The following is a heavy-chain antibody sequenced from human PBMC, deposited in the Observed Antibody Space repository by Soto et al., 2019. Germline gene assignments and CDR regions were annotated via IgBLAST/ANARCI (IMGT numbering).Heavy chain of an antibody. CDR2: IDPSDSYT. D-gene: IGHD6-13*01. Sequence: PGESLEISCKGSGYSFTSYWISCVRQMPGKGLEWMGRIDPSDSYTNYSPSFQGHVTISADKSISTAYLQWSSLKASDTAMYYCATSFQAIAAAGTGFDWFDPWGQGTLVTVSS. V-gene: IGHV5-10-1*01. J-gene: IGHJ5*02. CDR1: GYSFTSYW. CDR3: ATSFQAIAAAGTGFDWFDP.